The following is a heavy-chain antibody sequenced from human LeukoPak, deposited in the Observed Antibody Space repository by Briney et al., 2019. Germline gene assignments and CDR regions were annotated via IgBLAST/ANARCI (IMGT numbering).Heavy chain of an antibody. Sequence: QTGGSLRLSCAASGFTFSSYWMSWVRQAPGKGLEWVANINQTGSEKYFVDSVKGRFTISRDNAKNSLYLQMNSLRAEDTAVYYCARDPRLLWFGESDYWGQGTLVTVSS. J-gene: IGHJ4*02. D-gene: IGHD3-10*01. CDR2: INQTGSEK. V-gene: IGHV3-7*01. CDR1: GFTFSSYW. CDR3: ARDPRLLWFGESDY.